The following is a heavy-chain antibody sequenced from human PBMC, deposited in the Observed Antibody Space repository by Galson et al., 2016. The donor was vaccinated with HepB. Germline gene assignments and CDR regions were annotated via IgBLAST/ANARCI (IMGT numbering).Heavy chain of an antibody. CDR3: ARSRGNDY. Sequence: SLRLSCAASGFTFSNSWMTWVRQAPGKGLEWVANINQDESVQRYVDSVRGRFTVSRDNAQNSLFLQMDSLRAEDTAVYYGARSRGNDYWGKVTLVTVSS. V-gene: IGHV3-7*01. CDR1: GFTFSNSW. CDR2: INQDESVQ. J-gene: IGHJ4*02.